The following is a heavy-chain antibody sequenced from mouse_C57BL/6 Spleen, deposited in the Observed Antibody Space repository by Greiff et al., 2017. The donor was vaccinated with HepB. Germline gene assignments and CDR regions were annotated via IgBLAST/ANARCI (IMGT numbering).Heavy chain of an antibody. J-gene: IGHJ4*01. CDR1: GYTFTDYE. CDR2: IDPETGGT. D-gene: IGHD4-1*01. CDR3: TRWGGERGRDAMDY. Sequence: VQLQQSGAELVRPGASVTLSCKASGYTFTDYEMHWVKQTPVHGLEWIGAIDPETGGTAYNQKFKGKAILTADTSSSTAYMELRSLTSEDSAVYYCTRWGGERGRDAMDYWGQGTSVTVSS. V-gene: IGHV1-15*01.